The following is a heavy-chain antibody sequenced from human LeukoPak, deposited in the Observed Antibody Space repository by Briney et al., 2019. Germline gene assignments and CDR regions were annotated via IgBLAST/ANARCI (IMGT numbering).Heavy chain of an antibody. CDR2: IYYSGTT. V-gene: IGHV4-39*01. CDR3: TRRGDY. CDR1: GFTFSPYN. J-gene: IGHJ4*02. D-gene: IGHD3-16*01. Sequence: PGGSLRLSCAASGFTFSPYNMNWIRQPPGKGLEWIGSIYYSGTTHYNPSLKSRVTISVDTSKNQLSLKLSSVTATDTAVYYCTRRGDYWGQGTLVTVSS.